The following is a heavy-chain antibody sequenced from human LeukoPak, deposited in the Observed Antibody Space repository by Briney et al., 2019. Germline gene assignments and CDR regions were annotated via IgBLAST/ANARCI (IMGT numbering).Heavy chain of an antibody. V-gene: IGHV3-11*01. CDR3: AKDAFVSGWYYFDY. D-gene: IGHD6-19*01. Sequence: GGSLRLSCAASGFTFSDYYMSWIRQAPGKGLEWVSYISSSGSTIYYADSVKGRFTISRDNAKNSLYLQMNSLRAEDTAVYYCAKDAFVSGWYYFDYWGQGLLVTVSS. J-gene: IGHJ4*02. CDR1: GFTFSDYY. CDR2: ISSSGSTI.